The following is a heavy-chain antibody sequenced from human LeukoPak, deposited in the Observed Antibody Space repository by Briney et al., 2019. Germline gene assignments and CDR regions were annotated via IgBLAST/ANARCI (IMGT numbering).Heavy chain of an antibody. CDR3: ARFALWDFSSTSWPDY. CDR1: GFTVSSNY. V-gene: IGHV3-53*01. J-gene: IGHJ4*02. Sequence: GGSLRLSCAASGFTVSSNYMSWVRQAPGKGLEWVSVIYSGGSTYYADSVKGRFTISRDNSKNTLYLQMNSLRAEDTAVYYWARFALWDFSSTSWPDYWGQGTLVTVSS. CDR2: IYSGGST. D-gene: IGHD2-2*01.